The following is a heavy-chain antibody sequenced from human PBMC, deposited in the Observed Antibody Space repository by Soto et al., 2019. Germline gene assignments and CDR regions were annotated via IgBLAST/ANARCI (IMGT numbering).Heavy chain of an antibody. J-gene: IGHJ4*02. CDR2: ISYAGSNT. D-gene: IGHD3-22*01. Sequence: QVQLVESGGGVVQPGRSLRLSCAASGFTFSNYAMHWVRQAPGKGLELVAIISYAGSNTYYAESVKGRFTISRNKPRNTVHLQSSSLRVEDTAVYYCARDLRRGITMIALELHYWGQGTRVAVVS. CDR3: ARDLRRGITMIALELHY. CDR1: GFTFSNYA. V-gene: IGHV3-30-3*01.